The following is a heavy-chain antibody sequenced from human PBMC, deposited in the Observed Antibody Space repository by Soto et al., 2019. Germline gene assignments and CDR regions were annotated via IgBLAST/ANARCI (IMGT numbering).Heavy chain of an antibody. J-gene: IGHJ4*02. CDR3: ARVRASKYDSSGSPPDYFDY. Sequence: PSETLSLTCTVSGGSISSGGYYWSWIRQHPGKGLEWIGYIYYSGSTYYNPSLKSRVTISVDTSKNQFSLKLSSVTAADTAVYYCARVRASKYDSSGSPPDYFDYWGQGTLVTVPQ. V-gene: IGHV4-31*03. CDR2: IYYSGST. CDR1: GGSISSGGYY. D-gene: IGHD3-22*01.